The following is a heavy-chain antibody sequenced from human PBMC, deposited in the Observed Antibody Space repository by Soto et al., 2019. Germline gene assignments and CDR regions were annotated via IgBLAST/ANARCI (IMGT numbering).Heavy chain of an antibody. CDR2: IYSAGNT. V-gene: IGHV3-66*01. J-gene: IGHJ6*02. CDR3: ARDFVVGGPTINYYYGMDV. D-gene: IGHD1-26*01. Sequence: GGALRLSCAASGFTVSRNYMRWGPPAPGKGLESISIIYSAGNTYYADSVKGRFTISRDNSKNTLYLQMNSLGAEDTAVYYCARDFVVGGPTINYYYGMDVWGQGTTVTV. CDR1: GFTVSRNY.